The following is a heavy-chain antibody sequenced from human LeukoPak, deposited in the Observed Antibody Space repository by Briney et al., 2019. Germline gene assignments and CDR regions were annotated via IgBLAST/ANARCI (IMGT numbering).Heavy chain of an antibody. D-gene: IGHD4-23*01. V-gene: IGHV3-48*02. CDR1: GFTFSSYS. J-gene: IGHJ3*01. CDR3: ARVSLVHGGNSDV. CDR2: ISSSSSTI. Sequence: GGSLRLSCAASGFTFSSYSMNWVRQAPGKGLEWVSYISSSSSTIYYADSVKGRFTISRDNAKNSLYLQMNSLREEDTAVYYCARVSLVHGGNSDVWGQGTMVTVSS.